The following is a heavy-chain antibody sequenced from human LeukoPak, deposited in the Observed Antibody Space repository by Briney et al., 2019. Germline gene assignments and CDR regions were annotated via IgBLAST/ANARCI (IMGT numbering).Heavy chain of an antibody. V-gene: IGHV4-39*01. CDR3: VRPAEQRLDAYDI. D-gene: IGHD6-25*01. Sequence: PSETLSLTCTVSGDSISSNSYYWGWIRQPPGKGLEWIGSIYYRGSTYYNPSLKSRVTISVDTSKNQFSLKLTSVTAADTAVYYCVRPAEQRLDAYDIWGERPMLTVSS. CDR2: IYYRGST. CDR1: GDSISSNSYY. J-gene: IGHJ3*02.